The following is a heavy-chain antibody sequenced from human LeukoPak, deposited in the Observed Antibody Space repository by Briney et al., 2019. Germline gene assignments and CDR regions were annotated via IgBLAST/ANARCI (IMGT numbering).Heavy chain of an antibody. CDR1: GGSFSGYY. CDR3: ARVGTNWGSDY. J-gene: IGHJ4*02. Sequence: PSETLSLTCAVYGGSFSGYYWSWIRQPPGKGLEWIGEINHSGSTNYNPSLKSRVTISVDTSKNQFSLKLSSVTAADTAVYYCARVGTNWGSDYWGQGTLVTGSS. D-gene: IGHD7-27*01. V-gene: IGHV4-34*01. CDR2: INHSGST.